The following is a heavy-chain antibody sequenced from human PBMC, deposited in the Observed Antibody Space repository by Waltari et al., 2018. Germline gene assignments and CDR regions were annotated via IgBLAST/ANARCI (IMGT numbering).Heavy chain of an antibody. CDR2: IWYDGSNK. CDR3: AREVLTAAGKHFDY. J-gene: IGHJ4*02. CDR1: GFTFSSYG. V-gene: IGHV3-33*01. D-gene: IGHD6-13*01. Sequence: QVQLVESGGGVVQPGRSLRLSCAASGFTFSSYGMHWGRQAPGKGLEWVAVIWYDGSNKYYADSVEGRFTISRDNSKSTLYLQMNSLRPEDTAVYYCAREVLTAAGKHFDYWGQGTLVTVSS.